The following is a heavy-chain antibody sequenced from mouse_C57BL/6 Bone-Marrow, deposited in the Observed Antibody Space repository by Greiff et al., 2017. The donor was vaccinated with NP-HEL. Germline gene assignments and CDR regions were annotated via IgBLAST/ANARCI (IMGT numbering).Heavy chain of an antibody. CDR1: GFTFSSYG. J-gene: IGHJ1*03. V-gene: IGHV5-6*01. D-gene: IGHD3-1*01. CDR3: ARHGHWYFDV. CDR2: ISSGGSYT. Sequence: EVMLVESGGDLVKPGGSLKLSCAASGFTFSSYGMSWVRQTPDKRLEWVATISSGGSYTYYPDSVKVRFTISRDNAQNTLYLQRSSLKSEDTAMYYCARHGHWYFDVWGTGTTVTVSS.